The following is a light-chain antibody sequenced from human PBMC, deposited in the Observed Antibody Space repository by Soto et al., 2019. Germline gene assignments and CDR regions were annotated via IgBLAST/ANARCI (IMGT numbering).Light chain of an antibody. Sequence: EIVMTQSPATLSVSPGERATLSCRASQSVSSNLAWYQQTPGQAPRLLIYGASTRATGFPPRFSGSGSGTEFTLTISSLQSEDFAVYYFLQYNYWPTFGQGTRLEIK. CDR3: LQYNYWPT. CDR1: QSVSSN. J-gene: IGKJ5*01. V-gene: IGKV3-15*01. CDR2: GAS.